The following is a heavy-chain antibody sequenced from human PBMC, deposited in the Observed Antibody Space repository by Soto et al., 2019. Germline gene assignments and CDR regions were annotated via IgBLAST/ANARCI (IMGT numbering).Heavy chain of an antibody. CDR1: GFTFSSYS. Sequence: GGSLRLSCAASGFTFSSYSMNWVRQAPGKGLEWVSSISSSSSYIYYADSVKGRLTISRDNAKNSLYLQMNSLRAEDTAVYYCARDLTNGKGHQIYWGQGTLVTVSS. J-gene: IGHJ4*02. CDR2: ISSSSSYI. V-gene: IGHV3-21*01. CDR3: ARDLTNGKGHQIY. D-gene: IGHD2-2*01.